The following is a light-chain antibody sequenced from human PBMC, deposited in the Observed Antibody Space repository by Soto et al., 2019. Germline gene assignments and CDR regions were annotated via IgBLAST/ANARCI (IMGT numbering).Light chain of an antibody. J-gene: IGKJ1*01. V-gene: IGKV1-5*03. CDR2: KAS. Sequence: DIQMTQSPSTLSGSVDDRVTITCWASQTISSWLAWYQQKPGKAPKLLIYKASTLKSGVPSRFSGSGSGTEFTLTISSLQPDDFATYYCQHDNSYSEAFGQGTKVDIK. CDR3: QHDNSYSEA. CDR1: QTISSW.